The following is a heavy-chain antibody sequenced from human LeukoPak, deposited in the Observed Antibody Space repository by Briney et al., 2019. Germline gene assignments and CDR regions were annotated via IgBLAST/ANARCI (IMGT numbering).Heavy chain of an antibody. V-gene: IGHV4-4*07. D-gene: IGHD3-10*01. Sequence: PSETLSLTCTVSGVSISSYYWSWIRQPAGKGLEWIGRIYTSGSTTYNPSLKSRVTMSVDTSKNQFSLKLSSVTAADTAVYYCAREAKGVLLWFGELRPPYYYYYMDVWGKGTTVTISS. CDR2: IYTSGST. CDR3: AREAKGVLLWFGELRPPYYYYYMDV. J-gene: IGHJ6*03. CDR1: GVSISSYY.